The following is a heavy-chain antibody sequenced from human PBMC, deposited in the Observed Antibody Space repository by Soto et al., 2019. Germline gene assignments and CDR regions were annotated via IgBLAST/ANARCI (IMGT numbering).Heavy chain of an antibody. CDR3: AKGGEGSCSQTSCLYFSDS. V-gene: IGHV3-23*01. CDR1: GFTFSTYA. D-gene: IGHD2-15*01. J-gene: IGHJ4*02. Sequence: EVQLLDSGGGLVQPGGSLRLSCAASGFTFSTYAMSWVRQAPGKGLEWVSTISGSGDSSYYATYVKGRFTNFRDNSSNTLDLQMNSLRVEDTVVYYCAKGGEGSCSQTSCLYFSDSWGQGTLVTVSS. CDR2: ISGSGDSS.